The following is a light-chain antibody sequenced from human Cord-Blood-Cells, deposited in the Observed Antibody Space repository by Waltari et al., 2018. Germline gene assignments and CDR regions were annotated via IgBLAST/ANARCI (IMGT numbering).Light chain of an antibody. CDR3: QSADSSGTYV. Sequence: SYELTQPPSVSVSPGQTARITCSGDALPKQYAYWYQQKPGQAPVLVIYKDSERPSGIPDRFSGASSGTTVTLTISGVQAEDDADYYCQSADSSGTYVFGTGTKVTVL. CDR1: ALPKQY. J-gene: IGLJ1*01. V-gene: IGLV3-25*02. CDR2: KDS.